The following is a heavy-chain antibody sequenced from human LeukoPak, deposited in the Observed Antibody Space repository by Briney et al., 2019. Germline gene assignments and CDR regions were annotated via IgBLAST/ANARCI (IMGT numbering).Heavy chain of an antibody. CDR2: VYYSGTT. J-gene: IGHJ6*02. V-gene: IGHV4-59*01. CDR3: ARDGGTYGMDV. D-gene: IGHD3-16*01. CDR1: SGSISTYY. Sequence: SETLSLTCTVSSGSISTYYWGWIRQPPGKGLEWIGCVYYSGTTYYNPSLKSRVTISVDTSKNQFSLKLHSVTASDTAVYYCARDGGTYGMDVWGQWTTVTVSS.